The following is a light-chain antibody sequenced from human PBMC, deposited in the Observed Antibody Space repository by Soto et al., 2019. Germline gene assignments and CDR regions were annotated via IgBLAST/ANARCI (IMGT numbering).Light chain of an antibody. CDR2: KNN. CDR1: SSNIGRNF. CDR3: ATWDDSLNDYV. V-gene: IGLV1-47*01. Sequence: QSVLTQPPSASGTPGQRVTISCSGSSSNIGRNFVYWYQQLPGTAPKLLIFKNNQRPSGVPDRFSGSKSGSSASLAISGLRSWDEADYYCATWDDSLNDYVFATGTKVTVL. J-gene: IGLJ1*01.